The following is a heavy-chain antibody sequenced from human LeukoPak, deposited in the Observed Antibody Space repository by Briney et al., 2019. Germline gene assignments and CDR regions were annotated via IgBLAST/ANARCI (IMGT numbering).Heavy chain of an antibody. CDR2: ISTYSGNT. CDR1: GYSFTSYA. Sequence: ASVKVSCKPSGYSFTSYAISWLRQAPGQGLEWMGWISTYSGNTNYAQKLQGRITMTIETSTSTAYMELRSLRSDDTAVYYCARGGSRVVTYGNFDYWGQGTLVTVSS. J-gene: IGHJ4*02. V-gene: IGHV1-18*01. CDR3: ARGGSRVVTYGNFDY. D-gene: IGHD2-21*02.